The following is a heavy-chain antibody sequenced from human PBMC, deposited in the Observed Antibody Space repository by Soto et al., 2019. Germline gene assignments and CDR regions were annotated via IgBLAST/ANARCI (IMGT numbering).Heavy chain of an antibody. V-gene: IGHV3-53*01. CDR2: IYSGGST. CDR1: GFTVSSNY. CDR3: AREDYSNYVGYYYGMDV. Sequence: EVQLVESGGGLIQPGGSLRLSCAASGFTVSSNYMSWVRQAPGKGLEWVSVIYSGGSTYYADSVKGRFTISRDNSKNTLYLQMNSLRAEDTAVYYCAREDYSNYVGYYYGMDVWGQGTTVTVSS. J-gene: IGHJ6*02. D-gene: IGHD4-4*01.